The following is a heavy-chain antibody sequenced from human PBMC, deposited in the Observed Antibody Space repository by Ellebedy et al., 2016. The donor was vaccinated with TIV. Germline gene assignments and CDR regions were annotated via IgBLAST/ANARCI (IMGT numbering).Heavy chain of an antibody. CDR2: ISGSGTTV. J-gene: IGHJ4*02. D-gene: IGHD6-19*01. Sequence: GESLKISXAASGFTFSDYYMTWVRQAPGKGLEWLSYISGSGTTVDYADSVRGRFAISRDNARNSVHLQMNSLRAEDTAVYYCARGSGWVLDSWGQGTQVAVSS. CDR3: ARGSGWVLDS. V-gene: IGHV3-11*04. CDR1: GFTFSDYY.